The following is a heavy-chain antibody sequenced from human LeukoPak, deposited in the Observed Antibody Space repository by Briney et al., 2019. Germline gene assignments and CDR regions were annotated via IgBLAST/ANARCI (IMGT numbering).Heavy chain of an antibody. Sequence: GGALRLSRAPSRFTSSNYYMHSVRPAPGKGLVCVSRINSDERSTNNADSVRGRFPISRDNPKNTLYMQINILRAENTAVYNFAREGYYYESSGDTYYFDLWGQGTLDTVSS. J-gene: IGHJ4*02. D-gene: IGHD3-22*01. CDR2: INSDERST. CDR1: RFTSSNYY. CDR3: AREGYYYESSGDTYYFDL. V-gene: IGHV3-74*01.